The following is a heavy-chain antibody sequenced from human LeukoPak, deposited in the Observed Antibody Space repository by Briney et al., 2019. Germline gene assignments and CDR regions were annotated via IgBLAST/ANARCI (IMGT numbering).Heavy chain of an antibody. D-gene: IGHD2-2*02. CDR1: GGSINNYY. CDR2: IYTSGNT. V-gene: IGHV4-4*07. J-gene: IGHJ4*02. CDR3: ARVGSPYHFDF. Sequence: SETLSLTCTVSGGSINNYYWSCIRQPAGKGLEWLGRIYTSGNTNYNPPLKIRVTMSVDTSKNQFSLKLSSVTAADSVVYYCARVGSPYHFDFWGQGTLVTVSS.